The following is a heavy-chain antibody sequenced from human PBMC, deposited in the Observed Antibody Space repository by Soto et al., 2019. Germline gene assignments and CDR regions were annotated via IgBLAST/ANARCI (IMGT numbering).Heavy chain of an antibody. CDR2: INNDGSST. CDR3: ATTTGLSGFNS. J-gene: IGHJ4*02. CDR1: GFTFSSYW. Sequence: PGGFLRLSCAASGFTFSSYWMHWVRQAPGKGLVWVSRINNDGSSTNYADSVKGRFTISRENAENTLYLQMNSLRAEDTAVYYCATTTGLSGFNSWGQATLVTVS. V-gene: IGHV3-74*01. D-gene: IGHD2-8*02.